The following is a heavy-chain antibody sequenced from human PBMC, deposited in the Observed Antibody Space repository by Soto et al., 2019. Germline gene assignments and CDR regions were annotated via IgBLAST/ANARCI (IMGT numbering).Heavy chain of an antibody. CDR1: GFTFSNYW. CDR2: IKKDGSEK. Sequence: GGSLRLSCAASGFTFSNYWLSWVRQAPGKGLEWVANIKKDGSEKYYVGSVVGRFTISRDNAENSLYLKMNSLRAEDTAVYYCARMYLAATITSLDYWGPGTMVTVSS. V-gene: IGHV3-7*01. D-gene: IGHD5-12*01. J-gene: IGHJ4*02. CDR3: ARMYLAATITSLDY.